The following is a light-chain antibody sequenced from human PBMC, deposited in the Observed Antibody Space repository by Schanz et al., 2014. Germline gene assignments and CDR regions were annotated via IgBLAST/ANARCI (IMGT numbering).Light chain of an antibody. J-gene: IGKJ1*01. CDR3: QQYHSDWT. CDR1: QGIGDA. Sequence: AIQLTQSPSSLSASVGDRVNITCRASQGIGDALGWYQQKPGQAPNLLIYAATHLRSGVPSRFSGSGSGTDFTLTISSLLPDDFATYYCQQYHSDWTFGQGTKVEIK. V-gene: IGKV1-6*01. CDR2: AAT.